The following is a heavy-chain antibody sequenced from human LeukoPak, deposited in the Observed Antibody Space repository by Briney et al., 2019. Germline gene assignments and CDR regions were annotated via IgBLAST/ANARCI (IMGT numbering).Heavy chain of an antibody. V-gene: IGHV3-48*03. D-gene: IGHD6-19*01. CDR2: ISSSGSTI. Sequence: GGSLRLSCAASGFTFSSYEMNWVRQAPGKGLEGVAYISSSGSTIYYGDSGDGRFTISRHNAKTSLYLQMNSLRAEDTAVYYCADSSGWYEDAFDIWGQGTMVTVSS. CDR1: GFTFSSYE. CDR3: ADSSGWYEDAFDI. J-gene: IGHJ3*02.